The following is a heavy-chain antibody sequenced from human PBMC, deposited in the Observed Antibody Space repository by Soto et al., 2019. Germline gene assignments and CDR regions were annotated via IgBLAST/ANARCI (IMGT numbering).Heavy chain of an antibody. D-gene: IGHD3-3*01. CDR2: IFSNDEK. CDR1: GFSLSNARMG. V-gene: IGHV2-26*01. Sequence: QVTLKESGPVLVKPTETLTLTCTVSGFSLSNARMGVSWIRQPPGKALEWLAHIFSNDEKSYSTSLKSRLTISKDTSKSQVVLTMTNMDPMDTATYYCAREWKRDPNWFDPWGQGTLVTVSS. J-gene: IGHJ5*02. CDR3: AREWKRDPNWFDP.